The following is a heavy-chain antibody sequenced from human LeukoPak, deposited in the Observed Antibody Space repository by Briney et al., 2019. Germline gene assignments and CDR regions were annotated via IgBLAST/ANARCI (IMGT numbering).Heavy chain of an antibody. CDR1: GFTVSSNY. Sequence: GGSLRLSCAASGFTVSSNYMSWVRQAPGKGLEWVSSISSSSSYIYYADSVKGRFTISRDNAKNSLYLQMNSLRAEDTAVYYCATVRSGSWDWFDPWGQGTLVTVSS. D-gene: IGHD3-10*01. V-gene: IGHV3-21*01. CDR3: ATVRSGSWDWFDP. CDR2: ISSSSSYI. J-gene: IGHJ5*02.